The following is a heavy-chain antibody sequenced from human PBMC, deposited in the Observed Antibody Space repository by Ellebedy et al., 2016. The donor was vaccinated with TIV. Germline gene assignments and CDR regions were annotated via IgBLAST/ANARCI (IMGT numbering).Heavy chain of an antibody. J-gene: IGHJ4*02. D-gene: IGHD5-12*01. Sequence: SETLSLTCTVSGGSISSYYWSWIRQPPGKGLEWIGYIYNSGSTNYNPSLKSRVTISVDTSKNQFSLKLSSVTAADTAVYYCARETVATIQPIDYWGQGTLVTVSS. V-gene: IGHV4-59*12. CDR2: IYNSGST. CDR3: ARETVATIQPIDY. CDR1: GGSISSYY.